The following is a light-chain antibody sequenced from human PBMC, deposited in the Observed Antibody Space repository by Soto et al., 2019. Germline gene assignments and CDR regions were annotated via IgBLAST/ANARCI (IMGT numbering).Light chain of an antibody. Sequence: DIEMTQSPSTLSASVGERATITCRASQSISGWLAWYQQKPGQAPKLLIYTASTLESGLPSRFSGSGSGTDITLTISRLPPDVFASYYCQDYDTSSTFGQGTKVDIK. CDR2: TAS. J-gene: IGKJ1*01. CDR3: QDYDTSST. CDR1: QSISGW. V-gene: IGKV1-5*03.